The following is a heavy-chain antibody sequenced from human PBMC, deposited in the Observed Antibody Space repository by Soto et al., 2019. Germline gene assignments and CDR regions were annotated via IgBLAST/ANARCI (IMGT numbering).Heavy chain of an antibody. D-gene: IGHD3-3*01. J-gene: IGHJ3*02. CDR2: INPATGAA. Sequence: QLHLVQSGAVVKKPGASVTVSCSASGYPVTAYYMHWVRQAPGRGLEWMGGINPATGAAKYTQTSQGRGTRTRDESTSKGFIELSGLTSEDTSGLYCARGGGVGVAGSAAFDMWGQGNWVTVSS. V-gene: IGHV1-2*02. CDR3: ARGGGVGVAGSAAFDM. CDR1: GYPVTAYY.